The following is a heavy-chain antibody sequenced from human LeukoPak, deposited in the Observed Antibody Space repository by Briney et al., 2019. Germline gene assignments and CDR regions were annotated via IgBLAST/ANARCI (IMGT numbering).Heavy chain of an antibody. D-gene: IGHD1-26*01. J-gene: IGHJ4*02. CDR3: AKRGGVDYYFDY. CDR2: ITSGGTT. Sequence: PGGSLRLSCAASGFTFSTSGMSWVRQAPGKGLEWVSAITSGGTTFYADSVKGRFTISRDNSKNTLYLQMNSLRAEDTATYFCAKRGGVDYYFDYWGQGTLVTVSS. V-gene: IGHV3-23*01. CDR1: GFTFSTSG.